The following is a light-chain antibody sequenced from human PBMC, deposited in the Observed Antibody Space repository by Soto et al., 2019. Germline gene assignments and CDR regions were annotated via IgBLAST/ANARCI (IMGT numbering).Light chain of an antibody. CDR2: RTS. Sequence: DIQMTQSPSTLSASVGARVTITCRASQSFSSWLAWYQQKPGKAPNLLIYRTSTLGRGVPSRFSASGSGTEFTLTISNLQPDDFATYYCQYYNSDSFYSFGQGTKLEIK. CDR1: QSFSSW. V-gene: IGKV1-5*03. J-gene: IGKJ2*03. CDR3: QYYNSDSFYS.